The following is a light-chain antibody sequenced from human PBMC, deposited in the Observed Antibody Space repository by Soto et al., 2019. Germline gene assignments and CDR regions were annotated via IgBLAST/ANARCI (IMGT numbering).Light chain of an antibody. CDR2: DVN. CDR3: SSFTISRNTVI. CDR1: SSDVDGYNY. V-gene: IGLV2-14*01. J-gene: IGLJ2*01. Sequence: QSALTQPPSASGSPGQSVTISCTGTSSDVDGYNYVSWYQYHPGKAPKLMIYDVNNRPSGVSNRFSGSKSGNTASLTISGLQAEDEADYYCSSFTISRNTVIFGGGTKVTVL.